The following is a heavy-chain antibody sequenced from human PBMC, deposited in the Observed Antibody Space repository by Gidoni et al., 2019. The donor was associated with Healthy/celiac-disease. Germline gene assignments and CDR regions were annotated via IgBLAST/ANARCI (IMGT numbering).Heavy chain of an antibody. Sequence: EVQLVESGGGLVQPGGSLRLSCAASGFPFSSYWMSWVRQAPGKGLEWVANIKQDGSEKYYVDSVKGRFTISRDNAKNSLYLQMNSLRAEDTAVYYCARDDYGDYSRSLPFDIWGQGTMVTVSS. CDR3: ARDDYGDYSRSLPFDI. D-gene: IGHD4-17*01. V-gene: IGHV3-7*01. J-gene: IGHJ3*02. CDR2: IKQDGSEK. CDR1: GFPFSSYW.